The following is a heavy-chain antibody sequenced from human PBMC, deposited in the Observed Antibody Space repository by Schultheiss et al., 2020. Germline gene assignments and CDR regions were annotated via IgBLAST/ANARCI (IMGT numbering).Heavy chain of an antibody. V-gene: IGHV4-38-2*01. J-gene: IGHJ4*02. D-gene: IGHD6-19*01. CDR3: ARVLTGGSGRGFDY. Sequence: SETLSLTCAVSGYSISSGYYCGWIRQPPWKGLEWIGSIYHSGSTYYNPSLKSRVTISVDTSKNQFSLKLSSVTAADTAVYYCARVLTGGSGRGFDYWGQGTLVTVSS. CDR1: GYSISSGYY. CDR2: IYHSGST.